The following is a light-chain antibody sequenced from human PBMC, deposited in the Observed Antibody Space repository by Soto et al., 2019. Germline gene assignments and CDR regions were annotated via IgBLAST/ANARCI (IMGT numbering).Light chain of an antibody. Sequence: IQLTQSPSSLSASVGDRVTITCQASRGISNYLAWYQQKPGKVPKLLIYAASTLQSGVPSRFSGSGSGTDFTLTISSLQPEDVATYYCQKYNSAPPTFGGGTKVDIK. CDR1: RGISNY. J-gene: IGKJ4*01. CDR2: AAS. CDR3: QKYNSAPPT. V-gene: IGKV1-27*01.